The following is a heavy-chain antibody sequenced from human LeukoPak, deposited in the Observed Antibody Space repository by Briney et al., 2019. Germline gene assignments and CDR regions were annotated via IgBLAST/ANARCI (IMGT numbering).Heavy chain of an antibody. D-gene: IGHD2-2*01. V-gene: IGHV3-30*04. J-gene: IGHJ4*02. CDR2: ISYDGSNK. CDR3: ARDYGADCSSTSCYGGGDY. CDR1: GFTFSSYA. Sequence: GGSLRLSCAASGFTFSSYAMHRVRQAPGKGLEWVAVISYDGSNKYYADSVKGRFTISRDNSKNTLYLQMNSLRAEDTAVYYCARDYGADCSSTSCYGGGDYWGQGTLVTVSS.